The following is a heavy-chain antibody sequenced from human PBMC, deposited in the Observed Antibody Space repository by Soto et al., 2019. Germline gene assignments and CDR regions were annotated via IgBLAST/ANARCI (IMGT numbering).Heavy chain of an antibody. D-gene: IGHD3-22*01. CDR3: ARTGRYYDSSGYLDY. CDR1: GFTFSSYS. J-gene: IGHJ4*02. V-gene: IGHV3-21*01. CDR2: ISSSSSYI. Sequence: EVQLVESGGGLVKPGGSLRLSCAASGFTFSSYSMNWVRQAPGKGLEWVSSISSSSSYIYYADSVKGRFTISRDNAKNSLYLQMNSLRAEDTAVYYCARTGRYYDSSGYLDYWGQVTLVTVSS.